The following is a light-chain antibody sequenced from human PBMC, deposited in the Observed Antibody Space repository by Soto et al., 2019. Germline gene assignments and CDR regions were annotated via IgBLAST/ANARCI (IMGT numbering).Light chain of an antibody. Sequence: IVRTLTKTTLAVSPWERATLVVRASETVISNLAWYQQKSGQAPRLLIYGASTRATGIPARFSGSGSGTEFTLTISNLQSEDFAVDYCQQYAKWPPHTFGQG. J-gene: IGKJ2*01. CDR3: QQYAKWPPHT. CDR2: GAS. CDR1: ETVISN. V-gene: IGKV3-15*01.